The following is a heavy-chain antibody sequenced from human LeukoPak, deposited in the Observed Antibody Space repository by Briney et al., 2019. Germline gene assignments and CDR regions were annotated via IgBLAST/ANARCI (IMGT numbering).Heavy chain of an antibody. CDR2: ISGSGGST. CDR1: GFTFSSYA. D-gene: IGHD3-22*01. J-gene: IGHJ3*02. Sequence: GGSLRLSCAASGFTFSSYAMSWVRQAPGKGLEWVAAISGSGGSTYYADSVKGRFTISRDNSKNTLYLQMNSLRAEDTAVYYCARVLRYYYDSSGSRGAFDIWGQGTMVTVSS. CDR3: ARVLRYYYDSSGSRGAFDI. V-gene: IGHV3-23*01.